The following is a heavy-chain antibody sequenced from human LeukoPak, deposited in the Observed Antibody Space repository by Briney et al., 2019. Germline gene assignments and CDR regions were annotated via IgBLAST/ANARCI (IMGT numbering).Heavy chain of an antibody. D-gene: IGHD3-10*01. Sequence: PSETLSLTCTVSGGSISSGSYYWSWIRQPAGKGLEWIGRIYTSGSTNYNPSLKSRVTISVDTSKNQFSLKLSSVTAADTAVYYCASTNLNTEITMVRGVDYWGQGTLVTVSS. V-gene: IGHV4-61*02. J-gene: IGHJ4*02. CDR1: GGSISSGSYY. CDR2: IYTSGST. CDR3: ASTNLNTEITMVRGVDY.